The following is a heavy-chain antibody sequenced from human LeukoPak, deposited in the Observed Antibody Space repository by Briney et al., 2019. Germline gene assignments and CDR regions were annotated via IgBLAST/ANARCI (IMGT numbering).Heavy chain of an antibody. V-gene: IGHV4-34*01. Sequence: SETLSLTCAVYGGSFSGYYWSWIRQPPGKGLEWIGEINHSGSTNYNPSLKSRVTISVDTSKNQFSLKLSSVAAADTAVYYCARGAKLYYYGSGSYYKADNWFDPWGQGTLVTVSS. CDR2: INHSGST. D-gene: IGHD3-10*01. CDR3: ARGAKLYYYGSGSYYKADNWFDP. CDR1: GGSFSGYY. J-gene: IGHJ5*02.